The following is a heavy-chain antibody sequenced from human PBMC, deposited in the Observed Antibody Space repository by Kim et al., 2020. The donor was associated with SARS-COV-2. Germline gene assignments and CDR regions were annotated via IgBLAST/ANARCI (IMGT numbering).Heavy chain of an antibody. CDR1: EFTFSSYA. V-gene: IGHV3-23*01. D-gene: IGHD6-6*01. J-gene: IGHJ6*02. Sequence: GGSLRLSCAASEFTFSSYAMSWVRQAPGKGLEWVSAISGSGGSTYYADSVKGRFTISRDNSKNTLYLQMNSLRAEDTAVYYCAKATLTTGRPWNYYGMDVWGQGTTVTVSS. CDR2: ISGSGGST. CDR3: AKATLTTGRPWNYYGMDV.